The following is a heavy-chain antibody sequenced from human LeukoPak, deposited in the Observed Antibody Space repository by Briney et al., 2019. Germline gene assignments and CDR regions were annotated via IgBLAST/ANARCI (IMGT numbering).Heavy chain of an antibody. Sequence: PSETLSLTCAVYGGSFSGYYWSWIRQPPGKGLEWIGEINHSGSTNYNPSLKSRVTISVDTSKNQFSLKLSSVTAADTAVYYCASGAPGDYSNPFYFDYWGQGTLVTVSS. J-gene: IGHJ4*02. V-gene: IGHV4-34*01. CDR2: INHSGST. CDR1: GGSFSGYY. CDR3: ASGAPGDYSNPFYFDY. D-gene: IGHD4-4*01.